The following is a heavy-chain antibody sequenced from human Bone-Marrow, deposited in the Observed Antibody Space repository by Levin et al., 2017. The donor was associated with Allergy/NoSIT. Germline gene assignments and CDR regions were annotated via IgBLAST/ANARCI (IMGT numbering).Heavy chain of an antibody. CDR2: INNDGSST. CDR3: ARGPVPTIYYFDS. J-gene: IGHJ4*02. CDR1: EFTFSTYW. V-gene: IGHV3-74*01. D-gene: IGHD2-2*01. Sequence: QSGGSLRLSCAASEFTFSTYWMHWVRQVPGKGLEWVSRINNDGSSTSYADSVKGRFTISRDNAKNTLYLQMNSLRVDDTALYYCARGPVPTIYYFDSWGQGTLVTVSS.